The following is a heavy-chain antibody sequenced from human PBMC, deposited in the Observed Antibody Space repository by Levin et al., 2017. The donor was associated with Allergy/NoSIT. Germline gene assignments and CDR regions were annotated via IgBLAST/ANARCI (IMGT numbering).Heavy chain of an antibody. D-gene: IGHD6-6*01. CDR1: GFTFSTYW. CDR2: IKQDGSEK. J-gene: IGHJ4*02. CDR3: AREYYSSSGKTLDS. V-gene: IGHV3-7*01. Sequence: GESLKISCAASGFTFSTYWMSWVRQTPGKGLEWVANIKQDGSEKYYVGSVKGRFTISRDNAKNSLYLQMNNLRVEDTAVYYCAREYYSSSGKTLDSWGQGTLVTVSS.